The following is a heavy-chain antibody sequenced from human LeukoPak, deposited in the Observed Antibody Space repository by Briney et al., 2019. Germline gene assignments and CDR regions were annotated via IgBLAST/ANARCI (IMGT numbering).Heavy chain of an antibody. J-gene: IGHJ4*02. CDR2: IYYSGST. Sequence: KTSETLSLTCTVSGGSISSYYWSWIRQPPGKGLEWIGYIYYSGSTNYNPSLKSRVTISADTSKNQFSLKLSSVTAADTAVYYCARGARLGIEYWGQGTLVTVSS. CDR3: ARGARLGIEY. V-gene: IGHV4-59*01. D-gene: IGHD2/OR15-2a*01. CDR1: GGSISSYY.